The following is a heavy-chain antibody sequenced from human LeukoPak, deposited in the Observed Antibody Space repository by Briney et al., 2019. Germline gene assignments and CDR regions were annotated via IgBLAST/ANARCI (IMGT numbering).Heavy chain of an antibody. CDR2: ITNNGGNT. CDR1: GFTFSSYT. D-gene: IGHD6-13*01. J-gene: IGHJ4*02. Sequence: GGSLRLSCSASGFTFSSYTIHWVRQAPGKGLEFVSAITNNGGNTYYADSVKGRFTISRDNAKNTLYLQMNSLRAEDTAVYYCARDSKYSSSWYEIDYWGQGTLVTVSA. V-gene: IGHV3-64*04. CDR3: ARDSKYSSSWYEIDY.